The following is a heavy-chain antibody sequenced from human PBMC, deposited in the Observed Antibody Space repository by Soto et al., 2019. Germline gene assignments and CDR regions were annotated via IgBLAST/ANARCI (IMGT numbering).Heavy chain of an antibody. V-gene: IGHV1-3*04. J-gene: IGHJ4*01. D-gene: IGHD5-18*01. CDR3: ARGGLSTPMASLSHY. Sequence: AASVKVSCKASGCTFSSYAIHWVRQTPLRMLEWMGWINTANGRTTYPQKFQGRLTINRDTSSSTAYMELSSLRFEDTDVYYCARGGLSTPMASLSHYWG. CDR1: GCTFSSYA. CDR2: INTANGRT.